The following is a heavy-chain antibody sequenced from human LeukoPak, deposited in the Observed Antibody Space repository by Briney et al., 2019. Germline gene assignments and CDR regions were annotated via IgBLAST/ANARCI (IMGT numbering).Heavy chain of an antibody. CDR3: ASSVGYGDYDY. D-gene: IGHD4-17*01. J-gene: IGHJ4*02. Sequence: ASVKVSCKASGGTFSSYAISWVRQAPGQGLEWMGGIIPIFGTANSAQKFQGRVTITADESTSTAYMELSSLRSEDTAVYYCASSVGYGDYDYWGQGTLVTVSS. CDR1: GGTFSSYA. CDR2: IIPIFGTA. V-gene: IGHV1-69*13.